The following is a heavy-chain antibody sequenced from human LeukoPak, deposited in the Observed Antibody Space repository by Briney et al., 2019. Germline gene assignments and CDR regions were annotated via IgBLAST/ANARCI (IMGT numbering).Heavy chain of an antibody. CDR3: VRHQYWGFDC. V-gene: IGHV5-51*01. CDR2: IHPGNSDT. Sequence: GGSLKISCKGSGYSFSNYWIGWVRQMPGRGLEWMAMIHPGNSDTRFSPSFQGQVTISADKSISTAYLQWSSLKASDTAMYYCVRHQYWGFDCWDQGTLVIVSS. J-gene: IGHJ4*02. CDR1: GYSFSNYW. D-gene: IGHD7-27*01.